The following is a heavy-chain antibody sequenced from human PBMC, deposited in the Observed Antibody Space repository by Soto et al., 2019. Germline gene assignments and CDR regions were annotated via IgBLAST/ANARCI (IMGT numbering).Heavy chain of an antibody. J-gene: IGHJ3*01. D-gene: IGHD5-18*01. V-gene: IGHV3-30-3*01. Sequence: GGSLRLSCAASGFTFSRNILHWVRQAPGKGLEWLAFISADGDTKYYADSVKGRFTISRDNSKNTLHLQMNSLRREDTSVYYCLGGIGYSYGYHAFDLWGQGTMVTVSS. CDR1: GFTFSRNI. CDR3: LGGIGYSYGYHAFDL. CDR2: ISADGDTK.